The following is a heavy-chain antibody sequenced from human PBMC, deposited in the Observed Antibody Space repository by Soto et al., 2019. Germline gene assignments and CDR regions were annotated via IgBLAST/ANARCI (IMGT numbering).Heavy chain of an antibody. CDR1: GGSISSYY. D-gene: IGHD1-20*01. CDR2: IYYSGST. J-gene: IGHJ3*02. CDR3: GGGGSITGTTKGDDAFDI. Sequence: TSETLSLTCTVSGGSISSYYWSWIRQPPGKGLEWIGYIYYSGSTNYNPSLKSRVTISVDTSKNQFSLKLSSVTAADTGVYYCGGGGSITGTTKGDDAFDIWGQGTMVTVSS. V-gene: IGHV4-59*01.